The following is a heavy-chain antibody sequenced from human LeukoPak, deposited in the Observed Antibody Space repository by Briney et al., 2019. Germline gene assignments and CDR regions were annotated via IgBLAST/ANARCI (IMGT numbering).Heavy chain of an antibody. D-gene: IGHD5-24*01. J-gene: IGHJ4*02. CDR2: IKQDESEK. CDR1: GFTFSSYW. CDR3: ARDRRDGYNLLDY. Sequence: GGSLRLSCAASGFTFSSYWMSWVRQAPGKGLEWVANIKQDESEKYYVDSVKGRFTISRDNTKNSLYLQMNSLRAEDTAVYYCARDRRDGYNLLDYWGQGTLVTVSS. V-gene: IGHV3-7*01.